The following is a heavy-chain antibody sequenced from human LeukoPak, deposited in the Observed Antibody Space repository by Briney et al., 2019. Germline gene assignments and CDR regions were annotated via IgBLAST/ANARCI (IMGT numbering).Heavy chain of an antibody. CDR3: TREYISGPRQTDAFDI. Sequence: GGPLSFSCVASGFTLGNHWMHWVRQAPGKGLVWVSRFSGDEIWTSYADSVKGRFTISRDNAKDTLYLQMNGLRTEDTAVYYCTREYISGPRQTDAFDIWGRGTMVTVSS. D-gene: IGHD3-22*01. V-gene: IGHV3-74*01. CDR2: FSGDEIWT. J-gene: IGHJ3*02. CDR1: GFTLGNHW.